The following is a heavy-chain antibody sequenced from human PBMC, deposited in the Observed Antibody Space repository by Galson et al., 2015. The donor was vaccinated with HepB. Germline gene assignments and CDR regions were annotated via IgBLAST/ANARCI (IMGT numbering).Heavy chain of an antibody. CDR2: IYSDGTT. CDR1: GFIVKTNY. V-gene: IGHV3-53*04. Sequence: SLRLSCAVSGFIVKTNYINWVRQAPGKGLEWVSIIYSDGTTYFADTAKGRFTISRSNSENTLFLQLNDLRPEDTARYYCARGRFRLDVWGHGTTVTVA. CDR3: ARGRFRLDV. D-gene: IGHD3-16*01. J-gene: IGHJ6*02.